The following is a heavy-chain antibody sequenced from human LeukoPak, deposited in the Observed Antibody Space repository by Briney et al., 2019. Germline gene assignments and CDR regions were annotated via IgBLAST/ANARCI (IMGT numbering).Heavy chain of an antibody. V-gene: IGHV1-2*02. CDR2: INPNSGET. D-gene: IGHD2-8*01. Sequence: ASVKVSCKASGYTFVSFYMQWLRQAPGQSLEWMGWINPNSGETKYAQKFQGRVTMTRDTSISTAYMELSGLRSDDTAVYFCATFVFFTNTPFFFNLFAFGGQGPRVPSSS. CDR3: ATFVFFTNTPFFFNLFAF. J-gene: IGHJ4*02. CDR1: GYTFVSFY.